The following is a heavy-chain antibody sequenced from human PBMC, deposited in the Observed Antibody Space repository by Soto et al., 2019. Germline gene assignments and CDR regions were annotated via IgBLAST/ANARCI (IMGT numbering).Heavy chain of an antibody. J-gene: IGHJ4*02. CDR2: IYWDDDE. V-gene: IGHV2-5*02. CDR1: GFSLTTDGVG. CDR3: AHSRNLITEDAQVGDFDY. Sequence: QITLKESGPPLVKPTQPLTLTCDFSGFSLTTDGVGVGWVRQPPGGALEWLSLIYWDDDERYSPSLKTRLTITKDPSKNQVDLIMTNMAHVDTATYYCAHSRNLITEDAQVGDFDYWGQGILVTVSS. D-gene: IGHD3-10*01.